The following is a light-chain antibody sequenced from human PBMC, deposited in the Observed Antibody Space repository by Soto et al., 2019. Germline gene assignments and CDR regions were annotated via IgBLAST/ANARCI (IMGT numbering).Light chain of an antibody. V-gene: IGKV1-33*01. CDR1: QDISNY. CDR2: DAS. CDR3: QQYDNLPTNT. J-gene: IGKJ2*01. Sequence: DIQMTQSPSSLSASVGDRVTITCQASQDISNYLNWYQQKPGKAPKLLIYDASNLETGVPSRFSGSGSGTDFTFTISSLQPEDIATYYCQQYDNLPTNTFGQGIKLEIK.